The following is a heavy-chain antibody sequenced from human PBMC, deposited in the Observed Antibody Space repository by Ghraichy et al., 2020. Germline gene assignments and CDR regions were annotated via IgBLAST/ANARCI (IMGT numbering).Heavy chain of an antibody. D-gene: IGHD3-10*01. CDR1: RFTFSNYA. CDR2: IGGSDKNT. Sequence: GESLNISCAASRFTFSNYAMSWVRQAPGKGLEWVSAIGGSDKNTYYADSVKGRFIISRDNSKDTMYLQMNSLRAEDTAVYYCAKCAEIFGDSVVDYWGQGTLVTVSS. J-gene: IGHJ4*02. CDR3: AKCAEIFGDSVVDY. V-gene: IGHV3-23*01.